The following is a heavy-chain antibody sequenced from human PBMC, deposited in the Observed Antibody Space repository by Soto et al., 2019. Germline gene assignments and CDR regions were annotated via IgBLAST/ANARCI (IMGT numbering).Heavy chain of an antibody. CDR3: ARDRSGSGWFNAFDI. Sequence: SQTLSLTCAISGDSVFSSTAAGNWIRQSPSRGLEWLGRTYYRSKWYNDYAVSVKSRITINPDTSKHQFSLQLNSVTPEDTAVYYCARDRSGSGWFNAFDIWGHGTMVTVSS. CDR2: TYYRSKWYN. D-gene: IGHD6-19*01. V-gene: IGHV6-1*01. CDR1: GDSVFSSTAA. J-gene: IGHJ3*02.